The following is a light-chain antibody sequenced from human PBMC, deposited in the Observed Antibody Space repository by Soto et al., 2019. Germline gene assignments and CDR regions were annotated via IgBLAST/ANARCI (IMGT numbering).Light chain of an antibody. V-gene: IGKV1-5*01. CDR1: QSISSW. Sequence: DIQMTQSPSTLSASVGDRVTITCRASQSISSWLAWYQQKPGKAPKLLIYDASSLESGVPSKFSGSGSGTEFTLTISSLQPDDFATYYCQQYNSYSPNTFHQGTKLEIK. CDR3: QQYNSYSPNT. CDR2: DAS. J-gene: IGKJ2*01.